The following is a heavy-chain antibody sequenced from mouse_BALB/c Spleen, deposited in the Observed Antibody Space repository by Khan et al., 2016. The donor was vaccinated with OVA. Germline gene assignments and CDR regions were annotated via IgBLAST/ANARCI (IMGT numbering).Heavy chain of an antibody. V-gene: IGHV3-2*02. Sequence: EVQLQESGPGLVKPSQSLSLTCTVTGYSITSDYAWNWIRQFPGNKLEWMGYISYSGNTKYNPSLKSRISITRDTSKNQFFLQLNSVTTEDTATYYCARIYGGDFDYWGQGTTLTVVS. CDR2: ISYSGNT. CDR1: GYSITSDYA. J-gene: IGHJ2*01. CDR3: ARIYGGDFDY. D-gene: IGHD1-1*01.